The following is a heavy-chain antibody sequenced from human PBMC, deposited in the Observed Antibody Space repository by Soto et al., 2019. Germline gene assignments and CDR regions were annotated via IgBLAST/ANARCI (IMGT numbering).Heavy chain of an antibody. CDR1: GSSISGFY. CDR2: IYSSGIT. Sequence: PSETLSLTCTVSGSSISGFYWSWIRQPAGKGLEWIGRIYSSGITSYNPSLKSRVTMSVDTSKNQFSLNLTSATAADTAVYYCARGPGSYNWLDLWGQGTLFTVSS. V-gene: IGHV4-4*07. D-gene: IGHD3-10*01. CDR3: ARGPGSYNWLDL. J-gene: IGHJ5*02.